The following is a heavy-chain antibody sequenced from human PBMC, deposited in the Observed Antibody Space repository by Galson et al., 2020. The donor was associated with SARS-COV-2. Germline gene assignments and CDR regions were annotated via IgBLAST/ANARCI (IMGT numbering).Heavy chain of an antibody. V-gene: IGHV4-39*01. CDR1: DGSISSSRYY. D-gene: IGHD2-21*01. CDR2: VSFSGST. CDR3: ARRQLSGLLDP. Sequence: SETLSLTCTVSDGSISSSRYYWGWIRQPPGKGLEWIGSVSFSGSTYYTPSLKSRLTISVDTSMEQFSLRLTSVTAADTAVYYCARRQLSGLLDPWGQGTLVTVSS. J-gene: IGHJ5*02.